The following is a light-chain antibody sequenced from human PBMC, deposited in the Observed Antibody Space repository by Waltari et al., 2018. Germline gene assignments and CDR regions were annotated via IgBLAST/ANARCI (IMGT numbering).Light chain of an antibody. V-gene: IGKV1-5*03. Sequence: DTQLTQSPSTLSASVGDRVTITCRASQIISTCLAWYQQKPGKAPKLLIYKASSLESGVPSRFSGSGSGTEFTLTISSLQPDDFATYYCQQYNDFSSLTFGGGTKVEIE. J-gene: IGKJ4*01. CDR2: KAS. CDR3: QQYNDFSSLT. CDR1: QIISTC.